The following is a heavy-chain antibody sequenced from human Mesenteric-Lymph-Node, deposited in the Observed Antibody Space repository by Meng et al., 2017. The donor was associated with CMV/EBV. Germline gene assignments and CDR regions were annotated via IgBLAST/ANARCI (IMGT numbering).Heavy chain of an antibody. CDR3: ARGGGWYYFDN. J-gene: IGHJ4*02. D-gene: IGHD6-19*01. V-gene: IGHV3-30-3*01. CDR2: ISYDGSDK. CDR1: GFTFSYYA. Sequence: CAAHGFTFSYYAIHWVRQAPGKGLEWVALISYDGSDKYYADSVKGRFTISRDNSKNTLYLQMNGLRAEDTAVYYCARGGGWYYFDNWGQGTLVTVSS.